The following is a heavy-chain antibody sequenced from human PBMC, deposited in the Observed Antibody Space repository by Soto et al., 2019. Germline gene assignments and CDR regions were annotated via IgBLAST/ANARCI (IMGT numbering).Heavy chain of an antibody. V-gene: IGHV4-59*01. CDR2: IYYSGIT. D-gene: IGHD1-20*01. J-gene: IGHJ6*02. Sequence: SSETLSLTFTVSGGSISSYYWSWIRQPPGKGLEWIGYIYYSGITNYNPSLKSRVTISVDTSKNQFSLKLSSVTAADTAVYYCARYKSNYYYGMDVWGQGTTVTVSS. CDR1: GGSISSYY. CDR3: ARYKSNYYYGMDV.